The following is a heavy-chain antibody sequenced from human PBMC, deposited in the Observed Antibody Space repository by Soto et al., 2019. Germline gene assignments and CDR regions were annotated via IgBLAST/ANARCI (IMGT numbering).Heavy chain of an antibody. J-gene: IGHJ3*02. CDR3: ARSYIAVAGNVPSTFDI. Sequence: EVQLVESGGGLVQPGGSLRLSCAASGFTVSSNYMSWVRQAPGKGLEWVSVIYSGGSTYYADSVKGRFTISRDNSKNTLYLQMNSLRAEDTAVYYCARSYIAVAGNVPSTFDIWGQGTMVTFSS. V-gene: IGHV3-66*01. CDR1: GFTVSSNY. D-gene: IGHD6-19*01. CDR2: IYSGGST.